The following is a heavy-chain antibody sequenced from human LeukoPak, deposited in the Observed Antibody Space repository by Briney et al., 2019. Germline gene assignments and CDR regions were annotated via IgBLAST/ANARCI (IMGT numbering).Heavy chain of an antibody. V-gene: IGHV3-48*03. CDR3: ARVFGRGYSGYDYFDY. Sequence: LAGGSLRLSCTVSGFILGDYGLNWVRQAPGKGLEWVSYISSSGSTIYYADSVKGRFTISRDNAKNSLYLQMNSLRAEDTAVYYCARVFGRGYSGYDYFDYWGQGTLVTVSS. J-gene: IGHJ4*02. CDR2: ISSSGSTI. D-gene: IGHD5-12*01. CDR1: GFILGDYG.